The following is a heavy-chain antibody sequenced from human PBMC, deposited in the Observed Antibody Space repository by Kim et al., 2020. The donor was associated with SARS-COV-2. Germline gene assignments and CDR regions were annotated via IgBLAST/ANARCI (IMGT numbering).Heavy chain of an antibody. J-gene: IGHJ6*02. D-gene: IGHD6-19*01. CDR3: ARDFAAVAGTFGYYYYGMDV. Sequence: GGSLRLSCAASGFTVSSNYMSWVRQAPGKGLEWVSVIYSGGSTYYADSVKGRFTISRDNSKNTLYLQMNSLRAEDTAVYYCARDFAAVAGTFGYYYYGMDVWGQGTTVTVSS. CDR1: GFTVSSNY. V-gene: IGHV3-53*01. CDR2: IYSGGST.